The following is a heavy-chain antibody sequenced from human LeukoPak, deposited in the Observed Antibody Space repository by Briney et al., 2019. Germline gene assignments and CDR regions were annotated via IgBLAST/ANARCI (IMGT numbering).Heavy chain of an antibody. CDR3: ARVRRGYSGYVPLNYYYGMDV. J-gene: IGHJ6*02. CDR2: ISAYNGNT. D-gene: IGHD5-12*01. V-gene: IGHV1-18*01. Sequence: ASVKVSCKASGYTFTSYGISWVRQAPGQGLEWMGWISAYNGNTNYAQKLQGRVTMTTDTSTSTAYMELRSLKSDDTAVDYCARVRRGYSGYVPLNYYYGMDVWGQGTTVTVSS. CDR1: GYTFTSYG.